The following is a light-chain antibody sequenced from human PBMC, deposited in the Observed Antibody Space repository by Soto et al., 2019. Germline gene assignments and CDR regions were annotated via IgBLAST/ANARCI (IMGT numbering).Light chain of an antibody. V-gene: IGKV1-39*01. CDR1: QSISSH. Sequence: DIQMTQSPSSLSASIGDRVTITCRASQSISSHLNWYQQKPGKAPKLLIYAASSLQSGVPSRFSGSESGTDFTLSISSLQPEDFATYYCQQSHSTPLTFGGGTKVEIK. J-gene: IGKJ4*01. CDR2: AAS. CDR3: QQSHSTPLT.